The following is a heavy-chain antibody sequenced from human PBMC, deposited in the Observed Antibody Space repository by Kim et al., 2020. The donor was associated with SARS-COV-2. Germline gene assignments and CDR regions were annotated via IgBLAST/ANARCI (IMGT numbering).Heavy chain of an antibody. CDR3: ARDSRFYSSSSSLSSYYYGMDV. CDR2: ISAYNGNT. D-gene: IGHD6-13*01. V-gene: IGHV1-18*01. CDR1: GYTFTSYG. Sequence: ASVKVSCKASGYTFTSYGISWVRQAPGQGLEWMGWISAYNGNTNYAQKLQGRVTMTTDTSTSTAYMELRSLRSDDTAVYYCARDSRFYSSSSSLSSYYYGMDVWGQGTTVTVSS. J-gene: IGHJ6*02.